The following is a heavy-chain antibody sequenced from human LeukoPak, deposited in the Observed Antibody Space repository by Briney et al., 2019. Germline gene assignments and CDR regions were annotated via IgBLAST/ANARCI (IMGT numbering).Heavy chain of an antibody. CDR3: SRGFGY. CDR2: ISSSGRTV. J-gene: IGHJ4*02. V-gene: IGHV3-48*03. Sequence: GGSRRLSCAASGFIFSSYDMNGGRQAPGKGLEWVSYISSSGRTVDYADSLKGRFTLSSDEANNSLSLQMNSLSDEDAAVYYCSRGFGYWGKGTLVT. CDR1: GFIFSSYD.